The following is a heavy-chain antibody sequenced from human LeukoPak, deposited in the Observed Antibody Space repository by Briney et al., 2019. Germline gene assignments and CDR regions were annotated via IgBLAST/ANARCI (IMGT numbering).Heavy chain of an antibody. CDR2: IYYSGST. CDR1: GGSISSSSYY. Sequence: SETLSLTCTVSGGSISSSSYYWRWIRQPPGKGLEWIGSIYYSGSTYYNPSLKSRVTISVDTSKNQFSLKLSSVTAADTAVYYCARRVDIVATRSNWTPNWFDPWGQGTLVTVSS. CDR3: ARRVDIVATRSNWTPNWFDP. V-gene: IGHV4-39*01. D-gene: IGHD5-12*01. J-gene: IGHJ5*02.